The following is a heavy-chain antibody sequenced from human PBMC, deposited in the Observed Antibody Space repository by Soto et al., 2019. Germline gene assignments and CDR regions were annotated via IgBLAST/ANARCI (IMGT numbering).Heavy chain of an antibody. CDR1: ENTFSTYS. Sequence: ASVKVSCKASENTFSTYSLHWVRQAPGQGLEWMGVINPTTTTTTDAQKFQGRVTMTRDTSTSTVFLELSSLRSGDTAVYFCARDLYSTSWYMRAFDMWGQGTMVTVSS. J-gene: IGHJ3*02. V-gene: IGHV1-46*03. D-gene: IGHD6-13*01. CDR3: ARDLYSTSWYMRAFDM. CDR2: INPTTTTT.